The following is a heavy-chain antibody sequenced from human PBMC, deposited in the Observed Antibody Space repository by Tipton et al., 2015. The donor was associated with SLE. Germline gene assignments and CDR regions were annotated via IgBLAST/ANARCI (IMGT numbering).Heavy chain of an antibody. CDR1: GASINSYY. D-gene: IGHD3-3*01. J-gene: IGHJ6*04. V-gene: IGHV4-59*12. Sequence: LRLSCSVSGASINSYYWIWIRQPPGKGLEWIGYISYGGGTNYNPSLKSRVTMSVDTAKNQFSLRLTSVTAADTAVYYCARLQFLFAGMDVWGKGTTVSVSS. CDR3: ARLQFLFAGMDV. CDR2: ISYGGGT.